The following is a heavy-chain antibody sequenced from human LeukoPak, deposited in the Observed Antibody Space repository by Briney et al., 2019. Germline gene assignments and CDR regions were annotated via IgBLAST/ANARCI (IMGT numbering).Heavy chain of an antibody. V-gene: IGHV3-48*03. J-gene: IGHJ4*02. CDR3: ARGHPYDSSGYYPTQFDY. CDR1: GFTFSSYE. D-gene: IGHD3-22*01. Sequence: GGSLRLSCAASGFTFSSYETNWVRQAPGKGLEWVSYISHSGSTIYYADSVKGRFTISRDNAKSSLYLRMNSLRAEDTAVYYCARGHPYDSSGYYPTQFDYWGQGTLVTVSS. CDR2: ISHSGSTI.